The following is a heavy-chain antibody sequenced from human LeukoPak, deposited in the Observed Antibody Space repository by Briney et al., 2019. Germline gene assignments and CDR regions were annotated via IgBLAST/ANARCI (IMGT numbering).Heavy chain of an antibody. Sequence: GGSLRLSCAASGFTFSSYAMSWVRQAPGKGLEWVSAISGSGGSTYYADSVKGRFTISRDNAKNSLYLQMNSLRAEDTAVYYCARDYPYYDILTGYYGYYYYMDVWGKGTTVTVSS. CDR3: ARDYPYYDILTGYYGYYYYMDV. V-gene: IGHV3-23*01. CDR1: GFTFSSYA. D-gene: IGHD3-9*01. J-gene: IGHJ6*03. CDR2: ISGSGGST.